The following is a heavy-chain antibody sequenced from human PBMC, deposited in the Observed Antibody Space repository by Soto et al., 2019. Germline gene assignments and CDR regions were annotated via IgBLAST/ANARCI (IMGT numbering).Heavy chain of an antibody. V-gene: IGHV3-48*02. D-gene: IGHD2-15*01. CDR1: GFTFSTYS. Sequence: EVQLVESGGGLVQPGGSVRLSCAASGFTFSTYSMNWVRQAPGKGLEWVSFISSSGGTIYYADSVKGRFTISRDNAKNSLYLRMNSLSDEVTAVYYCARLSVRYCSGGSCSQLDYWGQGTLVTVSS. CDR2: ISSSGGTI. J-gene: IGHJ4*02. CDR3: ARLSVRYCSGGSCSQLDY.